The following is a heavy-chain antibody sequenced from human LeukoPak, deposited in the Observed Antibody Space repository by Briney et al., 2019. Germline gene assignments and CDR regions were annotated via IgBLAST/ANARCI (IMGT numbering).Heavy chain of an antibody. D-gene: IGHD3-22*01. V-gene: IGHV4-4*02. CDR3: ARLFRSYYDSSGSDAFDI. CDR1: GGSITTRNF. CDR2: MHHDGSA. Sequence: SETLSLTCAVSGGSITTRNFWSWVRQPPGKGLEWIAEMHHDGSANYNPSLKSRVSMSVDKSKNHFSLRLTSVTAADTAVYYCARLFRSYYDSSGSDAFDIWGQGTMVTVSS. J-gene: IGHJ3*02.